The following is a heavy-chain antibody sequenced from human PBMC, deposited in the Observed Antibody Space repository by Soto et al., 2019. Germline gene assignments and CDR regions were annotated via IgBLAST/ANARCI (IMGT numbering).Heavy chain of an antibody. D-gene: IGHD5-12*01. CDR3: ARSIGYDLSGAVFDY. CDR2: ISYDGSNK. CDR1: GFTFSSYA. J-gene: IGHJ4*02. Sequence: PGGSLRLSCAASGFTFSSYAMHWVRQAPGKGLEWVAVISYDGSNKYYADSVKGRFTISRDNSKNTLYLQMNSLRAEDTAVYYCARSIGYDLSGAVFDYWGQGTLVTAPQ. V-gene: IGHV3-30-3*01.